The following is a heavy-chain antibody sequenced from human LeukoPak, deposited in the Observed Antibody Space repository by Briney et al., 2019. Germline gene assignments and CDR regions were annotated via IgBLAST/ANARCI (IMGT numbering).Heavy chain of an antibody. J-gene: IGHJ4*02. CDR2: INPSGGST. V-gene: IGHV1-46*01. CDR3: ARDQRATDGDFDY. CDR1: GYTFTSYY. Sequence: GASVKVSCKASGYTFTSYYMHGVRQAPGQGLEWMGIINPSGGSTSYAQKFQGRVTMTRDTSTSTVYVELSSLRSEDTAVYYCARDQRATDGDFDYWGQGTLVTVSS. D-gene: IGHD1-26*01.